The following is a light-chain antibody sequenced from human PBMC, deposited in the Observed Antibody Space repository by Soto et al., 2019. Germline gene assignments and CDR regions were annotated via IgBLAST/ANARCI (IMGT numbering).Light chain of an antibody. CDR1: QSVSSY. J-gene: IGKJ3*01. Sequence: EIVLTQSPATLSLSPGERATLSCRARQSVSSYLAWYQQKPGQAPRRLIYDASNRATGIPARFSGSGSGTHLSLTIISLGPEDCAVYYCQQKVTFGPGTKVDIK. CDR2: DAS. V-gene: IGKV3-11*01. CDR3: QQKVT.